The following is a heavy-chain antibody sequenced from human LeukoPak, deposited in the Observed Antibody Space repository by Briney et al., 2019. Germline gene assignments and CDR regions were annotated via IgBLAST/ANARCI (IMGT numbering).Heavy chain of an antibody. V-gene: IGHV4-4*07. D-gene: IGHD3-22*01. CDR2: IDFTGSV. Sequence: SETLSLTCTVSSASIRSDYWSWIRQPAGKGLEWIGRIDFTGSVKYNPTLRSRLTTSVDTSKNQFSLKVTSVTAADTAVYYCARVHDSSGYGMYYFDYWGQGTLVTVSS. J-gene: IGHJ4*02. CDR1: SASIRSDY. CDR3: ARVHDSSGYGMYYFDY.